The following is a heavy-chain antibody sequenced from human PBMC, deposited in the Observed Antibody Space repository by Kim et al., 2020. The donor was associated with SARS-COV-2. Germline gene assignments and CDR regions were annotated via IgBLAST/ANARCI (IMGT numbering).Heavy chain of an antibody. V-gene: IGHV4-59*11. CDR2: IFYSGYN. D-gene: IGHD3-10*01. CDR3: ASFGPNYFGSGTYSSF. CDR1: DGSISRHY. J-gene: IGHJ1*01. Sequence: SETLSLTCTLSDGSISRHYWGWMRQPPGKPLEWLGYIFYSGYNNYNPSLLSRITIAADTSKNQISLRLRSLTAADTVVYYCASFGPNYFGSGTYSSFWG.